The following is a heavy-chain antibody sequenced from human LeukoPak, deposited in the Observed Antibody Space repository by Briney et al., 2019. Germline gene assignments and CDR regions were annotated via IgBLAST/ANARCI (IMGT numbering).Heavy chain of an antibody. CDR1: GFTFSSYG. J-gene: IGHJ6*03. V-gene: IGHV3-30*02. Sequence: GGSLRLSCAASGFTFSSYGMHWVRQAPGKGLEWVAFIRYDGSNKYYADSVKGRFTISRDNSKNTLYLQMNSLRAEDTAVYYCAKEASGYSYGFYYYYYMDVWGKGTTVTISS. CDR2: IRYDGSNK. CDR3: AKEASGYSYGFYYYYYMDV. D-gene: IGHD5-18*01.